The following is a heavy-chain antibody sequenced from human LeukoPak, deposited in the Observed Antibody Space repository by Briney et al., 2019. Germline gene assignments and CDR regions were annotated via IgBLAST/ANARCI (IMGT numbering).Heavy chain of an antibody. Sequence: ASVKVSCKASGYTFTSYGISWVRQAPGQGLEWMGWISAYNGNTNYAQKLQGRVTMTTDTSTSTAYMELRSLRSDDTAVYYCARDPKGDYDFWSGYYGTFDYWGQGTMVTVSS. CDR2: ISAYNGNT. CDR3: ARDPKGDYDFWSGYYGTFDY. V-gene: IGHV1-18*01. D-gene: IGHD3-3*01. J-gene: IGHJ3*01. CDR1: GYTFTSYG.